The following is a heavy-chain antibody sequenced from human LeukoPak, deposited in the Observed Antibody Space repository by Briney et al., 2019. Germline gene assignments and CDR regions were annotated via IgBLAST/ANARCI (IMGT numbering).Heavy chain of an antibody. D-gene: IGHD1-26*01. CDR3: ARVVGATIRFDP. CDR2: FDPEDGET. J-gene: IGHJ5*02. V-gene: IGHV1-24*01. CDR1: GYTLTELS. Sequence: ASVKVSCKVSGYTLTELSMHWVRQAPGKGLEWMGGFDPEDGETICAQKFQGRVTMTEDTSTDTAYMELSSLRSEDTAVYYCARVVGATIRFDPWGQGTLVTVSS.